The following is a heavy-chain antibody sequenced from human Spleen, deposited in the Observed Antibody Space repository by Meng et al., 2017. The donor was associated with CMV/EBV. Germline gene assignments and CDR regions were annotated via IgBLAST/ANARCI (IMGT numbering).Heavy chain of an antibody. D-gene: IGHD3-3*01. Sequence: GESLKISCAASGFTFSSYWMTWVRQAPGKGLEWVANIKQDGSEKYYVDSVKGRFTISRDNAKNSLYLQMNSLRAEDTAVYYCARAYPSYYEFWSGYNYLDYWGQGTLLPFSS. CDR1: GFTFSSYW. CDR3: ARAYPSYYEFWSGYNYLDY. J-gene: IGHJ4*02. V-gene: IGHV3-7*01. CDR2: IKQDGSEK.